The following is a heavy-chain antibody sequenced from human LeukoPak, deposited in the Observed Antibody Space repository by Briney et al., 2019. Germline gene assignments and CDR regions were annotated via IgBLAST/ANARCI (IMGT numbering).Heavy chain of an antibody. CDR3: ARDRDDLNWFDP. J-gene: IGHJ5*02. CDR1: GFTFSDYY. V-gene: IGHV3-11*04. CDR2: ISSSGSTI. Sequence: GGSLRLSCAASGFTFSDYYMSWIRQAPGKGLEGVSYISSSGSTIYYADSVKGRFTISRDNAKNSLYLQMNSLRAEDTAVYYCARDRDDLNWFDPWGQGTLVTVSS. D-gene: IGHD1-1*01.